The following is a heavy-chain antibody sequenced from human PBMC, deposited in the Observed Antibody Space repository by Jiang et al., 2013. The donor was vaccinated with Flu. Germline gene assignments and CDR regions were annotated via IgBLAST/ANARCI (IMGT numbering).Heavy chain of an antibody. CDR1: GASISSYY. V-gene: IGHV4-4*07. CDR3: ARVAIGSGSHPLN. CDR2: IWPSGTT. Sequence: LLKPSETLSLTCTVSGASISSYYWHWIRQPAGKGLEWIGRIWPSGTTNYSPPHKSRVTISVDTSKNQFSLKLSSVTAADTAVYYCARVAIGSGSHPLNWGQGTLVTVSS. D-gene: IGHD3-10*01. J-gene: IGHJ4*02.